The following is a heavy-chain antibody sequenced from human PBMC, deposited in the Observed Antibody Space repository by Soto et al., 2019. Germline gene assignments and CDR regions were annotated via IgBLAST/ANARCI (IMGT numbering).Heavy chain of an antibody. CDR1: GFTFSSYS. CDR2: ISSSSSTI. D-gene: IGHD5-18*01. V-gene: IGHV3-48*01. CDR3: ARRDGSYGYDYYYYYYMDV. J-gene: IGHJ6*03. Sequence: VQLVESGGGLVQPGGSLRLSCAASGFTFSSYSMNWVRQAPGKGLEWVSYISSSSSTIYYADSVKGRFTISRDNAKNSLYLQMNSLRAEDTAVYYCARRDGSYGYDYYYYYYMDVWGKGTTVTVSS.